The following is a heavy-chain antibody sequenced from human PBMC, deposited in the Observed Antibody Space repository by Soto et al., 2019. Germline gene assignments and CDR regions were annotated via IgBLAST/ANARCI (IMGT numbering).Heavy chain of an antibody. V-gene: IGHV5-51*01. J-gene: IGHJ6*02. D-gene: IGHD2-21*01. CDR2: IYPGDSNT. CDR3: VRHEAISTVYHYGMDV. Sequence: PGESLKISCKGSGDSFTNYWIGWVRQMPGNGLEWMGIIYPGDSNTKYSPSFQGQVTISADRSISTAYLQWSSLKASDTAMYYCVRHEAISTVYHYGMDVWGQGTTVTVSS. CDR1: GDSFTNYW.